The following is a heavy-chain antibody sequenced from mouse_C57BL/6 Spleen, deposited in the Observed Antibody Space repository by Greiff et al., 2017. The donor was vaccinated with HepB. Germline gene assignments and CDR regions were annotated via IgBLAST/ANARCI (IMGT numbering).Heavy chain of an antibody. CDR2: ISYDGSN. CDR3: ARGGFYYGSSPLFDY. D-gene: IGHD1-1*01. CDR1: GYSITSGYY. Sequence: EVKLMESGPGLVKPSQSLSLTCSVTGYSITSGYYWNWIRQFPGNKLEWMGYISYDGSNNYNPSLKNRISITRDTSKNQFFLKLNSVTTEDTATYYCARGGFYYGSSPLFDYWGQGTTLTVSS. V-gene: IGHV3-6*01. J-gene: IGHJ2*01.